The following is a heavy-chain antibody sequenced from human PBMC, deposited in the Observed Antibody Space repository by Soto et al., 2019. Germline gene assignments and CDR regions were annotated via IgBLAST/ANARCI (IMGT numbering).Heavy chain of an antibody. J-gene: IGHJ3*02. V-gene: IGHV3-23*01. CDR3: AHPRGYGVFDAYDI. CDR2: INAGGGST. CDR1: GFTFSTYA. Sequence: GGSLRLSCVASGFTFSTYAMSWVRQAPGKGLEWVSAINAGGGSTYYADSVKGRFTISRDNSINTLYLQMNSLRTGDTAVYYCAHPRGYGVFDAYDIWGQGAMVTVSS. D-gene: IGHD4-17*01.